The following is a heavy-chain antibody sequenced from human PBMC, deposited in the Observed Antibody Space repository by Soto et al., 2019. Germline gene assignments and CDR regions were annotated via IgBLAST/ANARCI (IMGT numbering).Heavy chain of an antibody. V-gene: IGHV5-10-1*01. CDR1: GYSFSSYW. D-gene: IGHD6-13*01. CDR2: IDPSDAYT. Sequence: GESLKISCKGFGYSFSSYWISWVRQMPGKGLEWMGRIDPSDAYTNYSPSFQGHVTISTDKSISTAYLQWSSLRGDDTALYYCARANTAVLTGYYFAMDVWGEGTTVTVSS. CDR3: ARANTAVLTGYYFAMDV. J-gene: IGHJ6*04.